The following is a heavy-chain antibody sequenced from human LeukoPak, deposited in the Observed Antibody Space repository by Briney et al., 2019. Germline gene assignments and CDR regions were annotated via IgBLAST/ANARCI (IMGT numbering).Heavy chain of an antibody. V-gene: IGHV4-59*01. CDR2: IFHSGTT. J-gene: IGHJ6*02. Sequence: SETLSLTCAVSGGSISTYYWSWVRQPPGKGLEWIGYIFHSGTTNYNPSLKSRVTISLDTSKSQFSLRLSSVTAADTAVYYCGLGDTYYNGMDVWGQGTMVTVSS. D-gene: IGHD3-9*01. CDR3: GLGDTYYNGMDV. CDR1: GGSISTYY.